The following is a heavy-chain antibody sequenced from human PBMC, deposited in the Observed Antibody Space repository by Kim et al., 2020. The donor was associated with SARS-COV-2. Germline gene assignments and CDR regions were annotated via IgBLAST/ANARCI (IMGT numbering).Heavy chain of an antibody. Sequence: SETLSLTCTVSGGSISSGGYYWSWIRQHPGKGLEWIGYIYYSGSTYYNPSLKSRVTISVDTSKNQFSLKLSSVTAADTAVYYCARGTDLVVAATNPNWFDPWGQGTLVTVSS. CDR1: GGSISSGGYY. CDR2: IYYSGST. CDR3: ARGTDLVVAATNPNWFDP. D-gene: IGHD2-15*01. J-gene: IGHJ5*02. V-gene: IGHV4-31*03.